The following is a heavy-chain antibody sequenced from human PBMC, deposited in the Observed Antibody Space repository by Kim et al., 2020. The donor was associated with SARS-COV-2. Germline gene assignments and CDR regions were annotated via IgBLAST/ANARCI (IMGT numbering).Heavy chain of an antibody. CDR3: ATYTWIQPLLRH. CDR2: IIPTFGTI. CDR1: GGSFSTFT. J-gene: IGHJ4*02. D-gene: IGHD5-18*01. V-gene: IGHV1-69*13. Sequence: SVKVSCKASGGSFSTFTINWVRQAPGQGLEWVGGIIPTFGTIDYAQTFQSRVTLTADESTSTAYMELSSLRSEDTAIYYCATYTWIQPLLRHWGQGTLVTVSS.